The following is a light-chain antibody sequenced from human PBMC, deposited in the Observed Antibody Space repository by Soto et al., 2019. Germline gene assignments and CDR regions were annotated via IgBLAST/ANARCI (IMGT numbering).Light chain of an antibody. J-gene: IGKJ4*01. CDR1: QSLLHSHGYTY. CDR2: MGS. V-gene: IGKV2-28*01. Sequence: DIVMTQSPVSLPVTPGEPASISCRSSQSLLHSHGYTYLDWYLQKPGQSPQLLIYMGSTRASGVNDTXSGSGSGTDFTLKISRVEAEDVGVYYCMQALQTPLTFGGGTKVEIK. CDR3: MQALQTPLT.